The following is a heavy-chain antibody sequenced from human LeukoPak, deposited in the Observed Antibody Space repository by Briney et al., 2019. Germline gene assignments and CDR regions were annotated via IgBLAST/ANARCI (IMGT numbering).Heavy chain of an antibody. V-gene: IGHV4-38-2*01. CDR1: GYSISSGHY. J-gene: IGHJ4*02. D-gene: IGHD4-17*01. Sequence: PSETLSLTCAISGYSISSGHYWGWIRQPPGKGLEWIGSIYHSGSTYYNPSLKSRVTISVDTSKNQFSLKLSSVTAADTAVYYCARTKTVTTVAFEYWGQGTLVTVSS. CDR2: IYHSGST. CDR3: ARTKTVTTVAFEY.